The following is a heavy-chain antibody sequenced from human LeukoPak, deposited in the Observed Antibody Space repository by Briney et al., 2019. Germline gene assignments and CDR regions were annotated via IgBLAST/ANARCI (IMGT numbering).Heavy chain of an antibody. CDR1: GFTFSNYE. CDR2: ISSSGSNM. CDR3: ARNRGRMLDP. Sequence: TGGSLRLSCAASGFTFSNYEMNWVRQAPGKGLEWVSYISSSGSNMYYADSVKGRFTISRDNAENSLYLQMSSLRAEDTAVYYCARNRGRMLDPWGQGNLVTVSS. D-gene: IGHD2-8*01. V-gene: IGHV3-48*03. J-gene: IGHJ5*02.